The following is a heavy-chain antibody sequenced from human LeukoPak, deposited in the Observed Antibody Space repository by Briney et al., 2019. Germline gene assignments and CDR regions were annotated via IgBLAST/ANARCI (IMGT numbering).Heavy chain of an antibody. CDR2: IYHSGST. CDR3: ARGTYYYDSSGYYFDY. V-gene: IGHV4-30-2*01. Sequence: PSQTLSLTCAVSVGSISSGGYSWSWIRQPPGKGLWWIGYIYHSGSTYCNPSLKSRVTISVDKSKNQFSLKLSSVTAADTAVYYCARGTYYYDSSGYYFDYWGQGTLVTVSS. J-gene: IGHJ4*02. CDR1: VGSISSGGYS. D-gene: IGHD3-22*01.